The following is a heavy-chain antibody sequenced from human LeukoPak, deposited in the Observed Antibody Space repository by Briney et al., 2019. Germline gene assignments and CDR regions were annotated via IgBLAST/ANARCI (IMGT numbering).Heavy chain of an antibody. J-gene: IGHJ4*02. V-gene: IGHV3-23*01. CDR3: AKDEFRYSYGFLAGDY. CDR1: GFTFSSYG. CDR2: TTGRGENI. Sequence: GGSLRLSCTASGFTFSSYGMKWVRQAPGKGLEWVSGTTGRGENIYYAGSVKGRFTISRDNSKNTLYLQMNSLRAEDTAIYYCAKDEFRYSYGFLAGDYWGQGTLVTVSS. D-gene: IGHD5-18*01.